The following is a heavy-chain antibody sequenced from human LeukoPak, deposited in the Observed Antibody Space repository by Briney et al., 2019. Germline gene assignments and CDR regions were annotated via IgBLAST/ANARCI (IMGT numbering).Heavy chain of an antibody. J-gene: IGHJ4*02. V-gene: IGHV4-59*08. CDR2: ISDIGSI. CDR1: GGSISSYY. Sequence: PETLSLTCNVSGGSISSYYWSWIRQPPGKGLEWIAYISDIGSINYNPSLKSRVTISLDTSKNQFSLQLSAVTAADTAVYYCAGHHPRNTVDFWGQGTLVTVSS. CDR3: AGHHPRNTVDF. D-gene: IGHD2/OR15-2a*01.